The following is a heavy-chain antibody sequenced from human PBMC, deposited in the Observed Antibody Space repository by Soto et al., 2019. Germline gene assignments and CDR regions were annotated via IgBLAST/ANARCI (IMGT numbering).Heavy chain of an antibody. CDR1: GYTFTGYY. CDR3: ARDGGFTVTTWEAYYMDV. J-gene: IGHJ6*03. D-gene: IGHD4-17*01. CDR2: INPNSGGT. Sequence: ASVKVSCKASGYTFTGYYMHWVRQAPGQGLEWMGWINPNSGGTNYAQKFQGWVTMTRDTSISTAYMELSRLRSDDTAVYYCARDGGFTVTTWEAYYMDVWGKGTTVTVSS. V-gene: IGHV1-2*04.